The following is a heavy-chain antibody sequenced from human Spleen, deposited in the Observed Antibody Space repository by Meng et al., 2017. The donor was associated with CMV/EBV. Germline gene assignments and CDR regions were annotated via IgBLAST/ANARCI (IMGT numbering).Heavy chain of an antibody. D-gene: IGHD2-2*01. Sequence: ASVKVSCKASGYPFTSYGITWVRQAPGQGLEWMGWVSGYNGKTNYAQKLQGRVTMTTDTSTTTAYMELRSLRSDDTAVYYCARDSPVYCSSTSCLALTSVDYWGQGTLVPSPQ. CDR1: GYPFTSYG. CDR3: ARDSPVYCSSTSCLALTSVDY. V-gene: IGHV1-18*01. J-gene: IGHJ4*02. CDR2: VSGYNGKT.